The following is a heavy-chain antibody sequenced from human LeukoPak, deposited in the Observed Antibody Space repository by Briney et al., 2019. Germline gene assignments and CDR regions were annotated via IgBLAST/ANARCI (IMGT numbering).Heavy chain of an antibody. J-gene: IGHJ6*03. CDR2: ISGSGGST. D-gene: IGHD6-13*01. V-gene: IGHV3-23*01. Sequence: GGSLRLSCAASGFTFSSYAMSWVRQAPGKGLEWVSGISGSGGSTYYADSVKGRFTISRDNSKNTLYLQMNSLGAEDTAVYYCAKVGAAAYYYYYMDVWGKGTTVTVSS. CDR1: GFTFSSYA. CDR3: AKVGAAAYYYYYMDV.